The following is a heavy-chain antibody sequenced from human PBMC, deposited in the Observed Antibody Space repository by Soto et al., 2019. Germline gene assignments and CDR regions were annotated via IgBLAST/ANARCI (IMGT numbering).Heavy chain of an antibody. CDR1: GYTFTSYG. V-gene: IGHV1-18*01. D-gene: IGHD3-3*01. CDR3: ARGLLRFLESLEPSDL. Sequence: ASVKVSCKASGYTFTSYGISWVRQAPGQGLEWMGWISAYNGNTNYAQKLQGRVTMTTDTSTSTAYMELRSLRSDDTAVYYCARGLLRFLESLEPSDLWGQGPLVTLSS. J-gene: IGHJ5*02. CDR2: ISAYNGNT.